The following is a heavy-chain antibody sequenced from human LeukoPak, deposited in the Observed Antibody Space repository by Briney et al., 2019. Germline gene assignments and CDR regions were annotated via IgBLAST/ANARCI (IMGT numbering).Heavy chain of an antibody. CDR3: ARERGRCQVPPYFDY. Sequence: GGSLRLSCAASGFTFSSYWMSWVRQAPGKGLEWVANIKQDGSEKYYVDSVKGRFTISRDNAKNSLYLQMNSLRAEDTAVYYCARERGRCQVPPYFDYWGQGTLVTVSS. D-gene: IGHD2-2*01. V-gene: IGHV3-7*01. CDR2: IKQDGSEK. CDR1: GFTFSSYW. J-gene: IGHJ4*02.